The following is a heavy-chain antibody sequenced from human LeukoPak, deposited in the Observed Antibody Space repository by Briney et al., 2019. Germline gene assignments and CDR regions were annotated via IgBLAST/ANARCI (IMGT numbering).Heavy chain of an antibody. CDR3: ARGTTSEIFGVVLSYYYGMDV. V-gene: IGHV1-69*04. CDR2: IIPIFGIA. J-gene: IGHJ6*02. CDR1: GGTFSSYA. Sequence: SVKVSCKASGGTFSSYAISWVRQAPGQGLEWMGRIIPIFGIANYAQKFQGRATITADKSTSTAYMELSSLRSEDTAVYYCARGTTSEIFGVVLSYYYGMDVWGQGTTVTVSS. D-gene: IGHD3-3*01.